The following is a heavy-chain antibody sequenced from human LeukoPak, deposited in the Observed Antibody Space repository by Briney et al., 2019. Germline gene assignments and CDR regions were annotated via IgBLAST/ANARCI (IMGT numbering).Heavy chain of an antibody. Sequence: GGSLRLSCAASGFTFSSYEMNWVRQAPGKGLEWVSYISSSGSTIYYADSVKGRVTISRDNAKNSLYLQMNSLRAEDTAVYYCARPDSTTGYWGQGTLVTVSS. J-gene: IGHJ4*02. CDR1: GFTFSSYE. V-gene: IGHV3-48*03. CDR2: ISSSGSTI. D-gene: IGHD2-2*01. CDR3: ARPDSTTGY.